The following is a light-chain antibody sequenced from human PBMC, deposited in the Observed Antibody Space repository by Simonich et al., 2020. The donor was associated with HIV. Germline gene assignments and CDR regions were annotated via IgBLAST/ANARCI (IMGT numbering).Light chain of an antibody. V-gene: IGKV1-5*03. Sequence: DIQLTQSPSTLSASVGDRDTITCRASQNISSNWLAWYQQKPGKAPKLLIYKASNLETGVPSRFRGSGSGTEFTLTISSLQPDDFATYYCQQYSTYPLTFGGGTKVEIK. CDR2: KAS. J-gene: IGKJ4*01. CDR1: QNISSNW. CDR3: QQYSTYPLT.